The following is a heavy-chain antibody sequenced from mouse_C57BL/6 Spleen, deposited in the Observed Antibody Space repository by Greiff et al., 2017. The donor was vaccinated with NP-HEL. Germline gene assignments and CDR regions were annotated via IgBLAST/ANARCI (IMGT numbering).Heavy chain of an antibody. D-gene: IGHD3-2*02. J-gene: IGHJ2*01. CDR1: GYTFTSYW. V-gene: IGHV1-59*01. Sequence: VQLQQPGAELVRPGTSVKLSCKASGYTFTSYWMHWVKQRPGQGLEWIGVIDPSDSYTNYNQKFKGKATLTVDTSSSTAYMQLSSLTSEDSAVYYCAREGGTAQAPDYWGQGTTLTVSS. CDR3: AREGGTAQAPDY. CDR2: IDPSDSYT.